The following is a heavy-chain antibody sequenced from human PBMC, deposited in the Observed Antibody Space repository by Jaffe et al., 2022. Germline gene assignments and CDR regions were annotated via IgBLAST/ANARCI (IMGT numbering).Heavy chain of an antibody. Sequence: EVQLVESGGGLVQPGRSLRLSCAASGFTFDDYAMHWVRQAPGKGLEWVSGISWNSGSIGYADSVKGRFTISRDNAKNSLYLQMNSLRAEDTALYYCAKSRGWGLGNAFDIWGQGTMVTVSS. CDR2: ISWNSGSI. D-gene: IGHD3-16*01. J-gene: IGHJ3*02. CDR1: GFTFDDYA. CDR3: AKSRGWGLGNAFDI. V-gene: IGHV3-9*01.